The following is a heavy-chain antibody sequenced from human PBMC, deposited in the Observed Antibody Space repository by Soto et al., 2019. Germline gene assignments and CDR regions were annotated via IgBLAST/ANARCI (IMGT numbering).Heavy chain of an antibody. V-gene: IGHV4-39*01. J-gene: IGHJ4*02. D-gene: IGHD1-1*01. CDR1: VGSISRSPYY. CDR3: ARHGPLTNNWNQLNC. Sequence: QLQLQESGPGRVKPSETLSLTCTVSVGSISRSPYYWAWIRQPPGKGLQWIGNIYYNGNTFYNPSLKSRVTISIDTSKSQFSLGLSSVTASDTAVYYCARHGPLTNNWNQLNCWGQGTLVTVSS. CDR2: IYYNGNT.